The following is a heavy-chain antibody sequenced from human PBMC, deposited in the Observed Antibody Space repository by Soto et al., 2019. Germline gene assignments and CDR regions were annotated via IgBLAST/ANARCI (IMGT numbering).Heavy chain of an antibody. CDR1: GYTFTGYY. V-gene: IGHV1-2*02. Sequence: ASVKVSCKASGYTFTGYYMHWVRQAPGQGLEWMGWINPNSGGTNYAQKFQGRVTMTRDTSISTAYMELSRLRSDDTAVYYCARGPPYSSSWYNWFDPWGQGTLVTVSS. CDR2: INPNSGGT. J-gene: IGHJ5*02. CDR3: ARGPPYSSSWYNWFDP. D-gene: IGHD6-13*01.